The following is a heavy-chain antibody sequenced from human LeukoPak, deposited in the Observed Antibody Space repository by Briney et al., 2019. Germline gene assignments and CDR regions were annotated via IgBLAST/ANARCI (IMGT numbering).Heavy chain of an antibody. Sequence: GASVKVSCKASGYTFNAYYIHWVRQAPGQGLEWMGWINPYSGGTNYAQKFQGRVTMTSDTSLSTAYMELSSLRSDDTAVYYCARDLGSSGCIDYWGRGTLVTVSS. D-gene: IGHD6-19*01. V-gene: IGHV1-2*02. CDR2: INPYSGGT. J-gene: IGHJ4*02. CDR3: ARDLGSSGCIDY. CDR1: GYTFNAYY.